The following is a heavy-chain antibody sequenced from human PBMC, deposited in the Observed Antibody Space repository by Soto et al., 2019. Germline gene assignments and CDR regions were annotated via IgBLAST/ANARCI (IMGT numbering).Heavy chain of an antibody. D-gene: IGHD6-13*01. V-gene: IGHV3-30-3*01. Sequence: QVQLVESGGGVVQPGRSLRLSCAASGFTFSSYAMHWVRQAPGKGLEWVAVISYDGSNKYYADSVKGRFTISRDNSKNTLYLQMNSLRAEDTAVYYCARDLDQQQLVLHSNYYYYGMDVWGQGTTVTVSS. CDR3: ARDLDQQQLVLHSNYYYYGMDV. J-gene: IGHJ6*02. CDR2: ISYDGSNK. CDR1: GFTFSSYA.